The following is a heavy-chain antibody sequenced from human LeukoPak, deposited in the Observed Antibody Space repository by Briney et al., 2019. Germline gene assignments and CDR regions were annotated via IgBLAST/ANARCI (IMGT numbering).Heavy chain of an antibody. CDR1: GGSISSSSYY. CDR3: ARLSAVAVAGAYYFDY. CDR2: IYYSGST. D-gene: IGHD6-19*01. J-gene: IGHJ4*02. Sequence: PSETLSLTCTVSGGSISSSSYYWGWIRQPPGKGLEWIGSIYYSGSTYYNPSLKSRVTISVDTSKNQFSLKLSSVTAADTAVYYCARLSAVAVAGAYYFDYWGQGTLVTVSP. V-gene: IGHV4-39*01.